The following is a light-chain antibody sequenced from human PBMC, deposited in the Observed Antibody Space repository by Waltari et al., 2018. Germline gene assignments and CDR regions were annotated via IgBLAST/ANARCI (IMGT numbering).Light chain of an antibody. V-gene: IGKV1-5*01. Sequence: DIQMTQSPSSLSTSVGDKVTITCQASQNINTWLAWYQQKPGKAPKPLIQKTSNLRGGVPSRFSGSGSGTEFTLTISSLQPEDFGTYYCQQYNSAPPTFGQGTKVEIK. J-gene: IGKJ1*01. CDR3: QQYNSAPPT. CDR2: KTS. CDR1: QNINTW.